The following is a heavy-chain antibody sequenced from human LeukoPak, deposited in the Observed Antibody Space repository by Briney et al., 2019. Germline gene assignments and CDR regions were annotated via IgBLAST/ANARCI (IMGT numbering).Heavy chain of an antibody. D-gene: IGHD5-18*01. CDR1: GGSISSGSYY. CDR2: IYTSGST. V-gene: IGHV4-61*02. CDR3: ARLTGGYANAFDI. J-gene: IGHJ3*02. Sequence: SETLSLTCTVSGGSISSGSYYWSWIRQPAGKGLEWIGRIYTSGSTNYNPSLKSRVTISVDTSKNQFSLKLSSVTAADTAVYYCARLTGGYANAFDIWGQGTMVTVSS.